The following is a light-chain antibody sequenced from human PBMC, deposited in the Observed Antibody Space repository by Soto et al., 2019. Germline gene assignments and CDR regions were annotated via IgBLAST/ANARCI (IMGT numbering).Light chain of an antibody. CDR3: QQYGTSPLT. CDR2: GAF. V-gene: IGKV3-20*01. J-gene: IGKJ1*01. Sequence: EIVLTQSPGTLSLSPRERATLSCRASQSVSSSHLAWYQQKPGQAPRLLIYGAFNRGTGIPDRFSGSGSGTDFTLTISRLEPEDFAVYYCQQYGTSPLTFGQGTKVEI. CDR1: QSVSSSH.